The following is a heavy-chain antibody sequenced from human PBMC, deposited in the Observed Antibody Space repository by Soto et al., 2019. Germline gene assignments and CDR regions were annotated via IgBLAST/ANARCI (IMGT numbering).Heavy chain of an antibody. J-gene: IGHJ6*02. V-gene: IGHV3-23*01. Sequence: PGGSLRLSCAASGFTFSSYAMSWVRQAPGKGLEWVSAISGSGGSTYYADSVKGRFTISRDNSKNTLYLQMNSLRAEDTAVYYCAKASTGPYYYYGMDVWGQGTTVTVSS. CDR1: GFTFSSYA. CDR3: AKASTGPYYYYGMDV. CDR2: ISGSGGST. D-gene: IGHD4-17*01.